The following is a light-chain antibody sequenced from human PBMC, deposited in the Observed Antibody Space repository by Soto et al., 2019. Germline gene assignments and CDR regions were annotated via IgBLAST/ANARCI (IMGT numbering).Light chain of an antibody. CDR2: GAS. Sequence: EIVLTQSPGTLSLSPGEKATLSCRASQSVRSNYLAWYQQRPGQAPRLLISGASSRATGIPESFSGSGSGTDFTLTLSRLEPEFFAVHYCQQYGGSPPSSTFGQGTKLEIK. CDR1: QSVRSNY. CDR3: QQYGGSPPSST. J-gene: IGKJ2*01. V-gene: IGKV3-20*01.